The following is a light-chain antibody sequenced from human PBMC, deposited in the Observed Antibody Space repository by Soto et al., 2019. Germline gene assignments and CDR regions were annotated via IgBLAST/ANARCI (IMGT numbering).Light chain of an antibody. Sequence: DIQMTQSPSTLSASIGDRVTITCRASQTITTWLAWYQQKPGKAPQILIYDASNLEPGVPSRLSGSGSGTEFTLTISSLQPDDFATYYCQQYSTYTPRTFGQGTKVDIK. CDR3: QQYSTYTPRT. CDR2: DAS. V-gene: IGKV1-5*01. CDR1: QTITTW. J-gene: IGKJ1*01.